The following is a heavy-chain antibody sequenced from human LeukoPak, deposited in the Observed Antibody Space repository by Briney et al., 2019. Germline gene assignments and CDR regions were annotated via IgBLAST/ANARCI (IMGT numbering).Heavy chain of an antibody. D-gene: IGHD1-26*01. CDR2: IYSSGST. Sequence: GSLRLSCAASGFTVSSNYMSWIRQPPGKGLEWIGNIYSSGSTYYNASLQSRVTISIDTSKNQFSLRLNSVTAADTAMYYCAKSGGYGLIDYWGQGTRVTVPS. V-gene: IGHV4-59*04. J-gene: IGHJ4*02. CDR3: AKSGGYGLIDY. CDR1: GFTVSSNY.